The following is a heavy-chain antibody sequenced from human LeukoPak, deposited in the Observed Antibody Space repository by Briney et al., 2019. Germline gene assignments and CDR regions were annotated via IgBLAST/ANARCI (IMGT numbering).Heavy chain of an antibody. CDR1: GFTFSSLD. CDR3: ARGPPRGKYYYMDV. CDR2: IGTASDT. D-gene: IGHD1-1*01. Sequence: GGSLRLSCAASGFTFSSLDMHWVRQPTGQGLEWVSTIGTASDTYYPGSVEGRFTLSRDNAKNSLYLQVNSLTAGDTAVYYCARGPPRGKYYYMDVWGKGTTVTVSS. J-gene: IGHJ6*03. V-gene: IGHV3-13*01.